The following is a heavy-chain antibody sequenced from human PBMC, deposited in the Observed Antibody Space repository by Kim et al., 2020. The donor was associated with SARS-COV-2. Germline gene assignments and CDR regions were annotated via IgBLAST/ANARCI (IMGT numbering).Heavy chain of an antibody. J-gene: IGHJ5*02. CDR1: GYTFTSYG. V-gene: IGHV1-18*01. CDR3: ARVVCSGGSCYGYGDYGARWFDP. Sequence: ASVKVSCKSSGYTFTSYGISWVRQAPGQGLEWMGWISAYNGNTNYAQKLQGRVTMTTDTSTSTAYMELRSLRSDDTAVYYCARVVCSGGSCYGYGDYGARWFDPWGQGTLVTVSS. D-gene: IGHD2-15*01. CDR2: ISAYNGNT.